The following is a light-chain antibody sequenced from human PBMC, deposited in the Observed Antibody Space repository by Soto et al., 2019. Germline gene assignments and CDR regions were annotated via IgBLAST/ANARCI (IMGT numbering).Light chain of an antibody. CDR1: QTVSSY. Sequence: ETVMTQSPATLSVSKRERATLSFMASQTVSSYLAWYQQKPGQAPRLLIYDASNRATGIPARFSGSGSGTDFTLTISSLEPEDFAVYYCQQRSNWPPTFGQGTKVDI. CDR2: DAS. J-gene: IGKJ1*01. V-gene: IGKV3-11*01. CDR3: QQRSNWPPT.